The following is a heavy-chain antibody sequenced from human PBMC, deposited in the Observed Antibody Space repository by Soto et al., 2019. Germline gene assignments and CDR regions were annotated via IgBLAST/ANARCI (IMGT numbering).Heavy chain of an antibody. V-gene: IGHV3-30-3*01. Sequence: QVPLVESGGGVVQPGRSLRLSCAASGFTFSSYAMHWVRQAPGKGLEWVAVISYDGSNKYYADSVKGRFTISRDNSKNTLYLQMNSLRAEDTAVYYCARSLEYSSFFDYWGQGTLVTVSS. J-gene: IGHJ4*02. CDR1: GFTFSSYA. CDR3: ARSLEYSSFFDY. CDR2: ISYDGSNK. D-gene: IGHD6-6*01.